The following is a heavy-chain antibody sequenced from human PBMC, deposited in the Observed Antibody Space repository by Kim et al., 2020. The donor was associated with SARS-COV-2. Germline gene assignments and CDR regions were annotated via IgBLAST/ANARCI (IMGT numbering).Heavy chain of an antibody. V-gene: IGHV3-23*01. J-gene: IGHJ4*02. D-gene: IGHD3-3*01. CDR3: AKLKGEFWSGYIDY. Sequence: AEPVKGRFTISRDNSKNTLYLQMNSLRAEDTAVYYCAKLKGEFWSGYIDYWGQGTLVTVSS.